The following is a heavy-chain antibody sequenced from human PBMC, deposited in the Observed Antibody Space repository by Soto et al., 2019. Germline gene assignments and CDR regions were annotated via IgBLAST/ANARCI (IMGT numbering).Heavy chain of an antibody. CDR2: ILPIFGSP. CDR1: GGNFRRYA. Sequence: QVQLVQSGAEVKKPGSSVKVSCKASGGNFRRYAISWVRQAPGQGLEWMGGILPIFGSPSHAQKFQGRVTVTADESTSTAYLELTSLTSGDRAMYYWVFGDCTTTSCSYYFYGLDVWGQGSPVTVSS. CDR3: VFGDCTTTSCSYYFYGLDV. J-gene: IGHJ6*02. D-gene: IGHD2-2*01. V-gene: IGHV1-69*01.